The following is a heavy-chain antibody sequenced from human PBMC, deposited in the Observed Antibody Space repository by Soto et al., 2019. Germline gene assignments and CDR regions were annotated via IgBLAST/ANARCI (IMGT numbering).Heavy chain of an antibody. D-gene: IGHD6-13*01. CDR1: GGSLSSYY. CDR2: INHSGST. V-gene: IGHV4-59*12. J-gene: IGHJ5*02. CDR3: ARGEGRAAAGSDWFDP. Sequence: SETLSLTCTVSGGSLSSYYLSWIRPPPGKGLEWIGYINHSGSTNYNPSLKSRVTISVDTSKNQFSLKLSSVTAADTAVYYCARGEGRAAAGSDWFDPWGQGTLVTVSS.